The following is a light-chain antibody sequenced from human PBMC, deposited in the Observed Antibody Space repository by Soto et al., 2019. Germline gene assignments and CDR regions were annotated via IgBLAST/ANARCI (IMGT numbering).Light chain of an antibody. CDR3: QQYDISPWT. V-gene: IGKV3-15*01. CDR1: QSVSSN. CDR2: GAS. J-gene: IGKJ1*01. Sequence: EIVMTQSPATLSVSPGERATLSCRASQSVSSNLAWYQQKPGQAPRLLIYGASSRATGIPVRFSGSGSGTEFTLTIIRLEPEDFAVYYCQQYDISPWTFGQGTKVDIK.